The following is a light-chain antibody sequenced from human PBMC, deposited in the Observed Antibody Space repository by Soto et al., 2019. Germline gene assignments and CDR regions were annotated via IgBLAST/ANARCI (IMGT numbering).Light chain of an antibody. Sequence: QSVLTQPASVSGSPGQSITISCTGTISDVGSHNLVSWYQQHPDKAPKLIIYEVNERPSGVSSRFSGSKSGNTASLTVSGLQPDDEADYHCCSFAGSNTFPHVFGNGTKVTVL. J-gene: IGLJ1*01. CDR3: CSFAGSNTFPHV. V-gene: IGLV2-23*02. CDR2: EVN. CDR1: ISDVGSHNL.